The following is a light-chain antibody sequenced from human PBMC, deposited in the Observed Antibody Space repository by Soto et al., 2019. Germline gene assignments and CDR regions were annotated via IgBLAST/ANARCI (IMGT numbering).Light chain of an antibody. CDR2: GTS. V-gene: IGKV3-20*01. Sequence: ENVLTQSPVTLSLSPGERATLSCRAIQSVGSSYLAWYQQKPGQAPRVLIYGTSSRATGIPDRFSGSGSGTDFTLTISRLEPEDFAVYYCQQYTTSSWTFGQGTKVDIK. CDR3: QQYTTSSWT. CDR1: QSVGSSY. J-gene: IGKJ1*01.